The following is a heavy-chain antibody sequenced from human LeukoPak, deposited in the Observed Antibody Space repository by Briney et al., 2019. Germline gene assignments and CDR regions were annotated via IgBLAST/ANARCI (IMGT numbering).Heavy chain of an antibody. J-gene: IGHJ4*02. Sequence: SQTLSLTCAISGDSVPNYSAAWNWIRQSPSRGLEWLGRAYYRSKWYYDYAVSVKSRITINPDTSKNQFSLQLTSVTPEDTAVYYCARDKRGSAAAGILDYWGQGTLVTVSS. CDR1: GDSVPNYSAA. V-gene: IGHV6-1*01. CDR3: ARDKRGSAAAGILDY. D-gene: IGHD3-10*01. CDR2: AYYRSKWYY.